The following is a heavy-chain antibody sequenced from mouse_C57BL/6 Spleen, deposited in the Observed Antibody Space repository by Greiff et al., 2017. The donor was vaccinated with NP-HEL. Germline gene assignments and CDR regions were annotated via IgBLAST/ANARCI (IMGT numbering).Heavy chain of an antibody. D-gene: IGHD1-2*01. Sequence: VQLQQSGAELVRPGASVKLSCTASGFNIKDYYMHWVKQRPEQGLEWIGRIDPEDGDTEYAPKFQGKATMTADKSSNTAYLQLSSLTSEDTAVYYCTTSYGGVDFDYWGQGTTLTVSS. CDR2: IDPEDGDT. V-gene: IGHV14-1*01. J-gene: IGHJ2*01. CDR3: TTSYGGVDFDY. CDR1: GFNIKDYY.